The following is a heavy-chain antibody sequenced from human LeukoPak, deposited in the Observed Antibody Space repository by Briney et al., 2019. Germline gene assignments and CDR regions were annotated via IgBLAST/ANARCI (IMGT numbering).Heavy chain of an antibody. CDR2: ISSSSTYI. V-gene: IGHV3-21*01. J-gene: IGHJ4*02. Sequence: GGSLRLSCAASGFTFTNFAMTWVRQAPGKGLEWVSSISSSSTYINYADSVKGRFTISRDNAKNPLYLQMNSLRAEDTAVYYCARDRSPGNFDYWGQGTLVTVSS. D-gene: IGHD3-10*01. CDR3: ARDRSPGNFDY. CDR1: GFTFTNFA.